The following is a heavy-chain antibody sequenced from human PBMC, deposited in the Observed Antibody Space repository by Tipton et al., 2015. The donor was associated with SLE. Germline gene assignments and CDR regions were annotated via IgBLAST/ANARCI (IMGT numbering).Heavy chain of an antibody. V-gene: IGHV4-59*01. J-gene: IGHJ5*02. CDR3: ARDQEMSSGENRFDP. CDR1: GGSFTSNY. Sequence: GLVKPSETLSLTCTVSGGSFTSNYWGWFRQPPGKGLEWIGCMHYSGSSAYNASLRSRVTILVDTSKKQISLKLTSVTAADTAIYYCARDQEMSSGENRFDPWGQGTLVTVSS. CDR2: MHYSGSS. D-gene: IGHD5-24*01.